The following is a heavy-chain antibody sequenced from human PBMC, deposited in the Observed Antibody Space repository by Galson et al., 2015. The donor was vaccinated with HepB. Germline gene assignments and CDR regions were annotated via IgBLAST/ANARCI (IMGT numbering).Heavy chain of an antibody. V-gene: IGHV3-73*01. CDR3: TRLGDLSGYSSC. CDR1: GFTFSGSA. Sequence: SLRLSCAGSGFTFSGSAIHWVRQASGKGLEWIGRIGSKANNYATAYTASVKGRFTISRDDSKHMAYLQMNRLRTEDTAVYYCTRLGDLSGYSSCWGQGTLVTVSS. D-gene: IGHD5-12*01. J-gene: IGHJ4*02. CDR2: IGSKANNYAT.